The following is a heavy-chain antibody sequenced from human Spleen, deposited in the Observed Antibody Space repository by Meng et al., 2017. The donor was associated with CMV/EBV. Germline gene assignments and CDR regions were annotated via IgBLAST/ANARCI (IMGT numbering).Heavy chain of an antibody. CDR2: IYYSGST. V-gene: IGHV4-59*01. CDR3: ARWDGQLYYFDY. D-gene: IGHD5-24*01. Sequence: LRLSCTVSGGSISTYFWGWIRRPPGRGLEWIGYIYYSGSTTYNPSLKSRVTTSLDTSKNQFSLKLTSVTAADTAVYYCARWDGQLYYFDYWGQGTLVTSPQ. CDR1: GGSISTYF. J-gene: IGHJ4*02.